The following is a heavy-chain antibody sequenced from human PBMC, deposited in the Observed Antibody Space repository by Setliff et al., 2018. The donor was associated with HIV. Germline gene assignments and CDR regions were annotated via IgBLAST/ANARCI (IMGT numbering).Heavy chain of an antibody. D-gene: IGHD2-2*01. CDR1: GFTFSDPA. J-gene: IGHJ4*02. V-gene: IGHV3-23*01. CDR3: AKDWRRPFVVLP. CDR2: ISSSGDKT. Sequence: SCAASGFTFSDPAMSWVRQAPGKGLEWVSAISSSGDKTYYADSVKGRFAISRDSAKNMLYLQMSSLRAEDTALYYCAKDWRRPFVVLPWGQGIQVTVSS.